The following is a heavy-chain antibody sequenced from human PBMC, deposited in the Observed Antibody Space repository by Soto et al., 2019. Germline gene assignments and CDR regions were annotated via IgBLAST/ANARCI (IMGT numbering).Heavy chain of an antibody. D-gene: IGHD3-10*01. Sequence: PGGPLRLSCAASGFRFSIYAMTWVRQAPGKGLEWVSAISGSGGSTYYADSVKGRFTISRDNSKNTLYLQMNSLRAEDTAVYYCAKDYLSPYGSGSYSAFDIWGQGTMVTVSS. CDR2: ISGSGGST. CDR1: GFRFSIYA. J-gene: IGHJ3*02. V-gene: IGHV3-23*01. CDR3: AKDYLSPYGSGSYSAFDI.